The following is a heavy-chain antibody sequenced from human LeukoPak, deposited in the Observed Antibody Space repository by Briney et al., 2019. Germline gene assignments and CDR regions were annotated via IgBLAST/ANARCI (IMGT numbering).Heavy chain of an antibody. CDR1: GGSVSSTAYY. V-gene: IGHV4-39*01. Sequence: SETLSLTCTVSGGSVSSTAYYWGWIRQTPGKGLEWIGNAYVSGHTYYNPSLKSRVTIVVDTSKNEFSLKLSSVTAADTAVYYCARLGGYNLSRNAFDIWGRGTLVTVSS. J-gene: IGHJ3*02. CDR3: ARLGGYNLSRNAFDI. D-gene: IGHD5-24*01. CDR2: AYVSGHT.